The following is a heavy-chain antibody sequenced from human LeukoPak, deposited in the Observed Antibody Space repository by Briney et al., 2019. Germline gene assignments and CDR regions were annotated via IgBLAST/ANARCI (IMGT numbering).Heavy chain of an antibody. J-gene: IGHJ3*01. Sequence: GRSLRLSCAASGFTFSGFGMHWVRQAPGKGLEWVAVILPDGSDKYYADSVTGRLAISRDNSKNTLYLQMNSLRVDDTAVYYCARNARDSVFDLWGQGTMVTVSS. V-gene: IGHV3-33*01. CDR2: ILPDGSDK. CDR3: ARNARDSVFDL. CDR1: GFTFSGFG.